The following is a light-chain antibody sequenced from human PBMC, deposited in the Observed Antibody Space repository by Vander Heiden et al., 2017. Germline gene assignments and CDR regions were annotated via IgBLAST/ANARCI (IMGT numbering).Light chain of an antibody. CDR3: QQYDSYPWT. V-gene: IGKV1-5*03. CDR1: RSITTL. J-gene: IGKJ1*01. CDR2: KAS. Sequence: DIQMTQSPSTLYASVGDRLTITCRASRSITTLLVWYQQKPGKAPHLLISKASNLETGVSSKFSGSGSGTEFTLTISNLQPGDFATYYCQQYDSYPWTFGQGTKVEI.